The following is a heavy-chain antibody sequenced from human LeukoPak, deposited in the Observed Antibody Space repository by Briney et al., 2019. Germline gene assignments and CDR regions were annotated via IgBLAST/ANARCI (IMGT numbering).Heavy chain of an antibody. D-gene: IGHD3-10*01. CDR2: INPNSGGT. J-gene: IGHJ6*02. V-gene: IGHV1-2*02. CDR3: ARDFPGLTGPMDV. CDR1: GYTLTGYY. Sequence: ASVKVSCKASGYTLTGYYMHWVRQAPGQGLEWMGWINPNSGGTNYAQKFQGRVTMTRDTSISTAYMELSRLRSDDTAVYYCARDFPGLTGPMDVWGQGTTVTVSS.